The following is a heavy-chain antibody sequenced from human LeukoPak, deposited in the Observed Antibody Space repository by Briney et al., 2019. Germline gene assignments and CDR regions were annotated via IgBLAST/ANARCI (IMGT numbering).Heavy chain of an antibody. D-gene: IGHD2-15*01. CDR2: IYYSGST. CDR1: GVSISSSTYY. J-gene: IGHJ4*02. V-gene: IGHV4-39*01. CDR3: ARPVVVVAASLYYFDY. Sequence: PSETLSLTCTVYGVSISSSTYYWGWIRQPPGKGLEWIGSIYYSGSTYYNPSLKSRVTISVDTSKNQFSLKLSSVTAADTAVYYCARPVVVVAASLYYFDYWGQGTLVTVSS.